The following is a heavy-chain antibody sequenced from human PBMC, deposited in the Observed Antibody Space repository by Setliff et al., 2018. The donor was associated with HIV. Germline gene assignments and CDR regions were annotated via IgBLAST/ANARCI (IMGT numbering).Heavy chain of an antibody. CDR2: IYPGDSDA. D-gene: IGHD2-2*03. Sequence: GESLKISCKGSGYSFTNYWIGWVRQMPGKGLEWMGIIYPGDSDARYSPSFQGQVTISADKSISTAYLQWSSLKASDTAMYYCARHGYCSGTSCSEYYYYYGMDVWGQGTTVTVSS. V-gene: IGHV5-51*01. CDR3: ARHGYCSGTSCSEYYYYYGMDV. CDR1: GYSFTNYW. J-gene: IGHJ6*02.